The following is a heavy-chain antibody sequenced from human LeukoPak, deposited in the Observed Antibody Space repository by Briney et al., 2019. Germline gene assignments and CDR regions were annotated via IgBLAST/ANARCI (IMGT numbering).Heavy chain of an antibody. CDR1: GGSISSSSYY. V-gene: IGHV4-39*01. Sequence: PSETLSLTCTVSGGSISSSSYYWGWIRQPPGKGLEWIGSFYYSGSTYYNPSLKSRVTISVDTSKNQFSLKLSSVTAADTAIYYCARIDGGHHLSPFDYWGQGTLVTVSS. J-gene: IGHJ4*02. D-gene: IGHD4-23*01. CDR2: FYYSGST. CDR3: ARIDGGHHLSPFDY.